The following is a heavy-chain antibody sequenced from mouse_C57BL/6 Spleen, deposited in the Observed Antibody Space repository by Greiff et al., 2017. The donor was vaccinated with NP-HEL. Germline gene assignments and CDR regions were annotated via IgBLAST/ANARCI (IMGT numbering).Heavy chain of an antibody. V-gene: IGHV5-12*01. D-gene: IGHD2-2*01. CDR3: ARHYGYDVGFAY. CDR1: GFTFSDYY. CDR2: ISNGGGST. J-gene: IGHJ3*01. Sequence: EVKVVDSGGGLVQPGGSLKLSCAASGFTFSDYYMYWVRQTPEKRLEWVAYISNGGGSTYYPDTVKGRFTISRDNAKNTLYLQMSRLKSEDTAMYYCARHYGYDVGFAYWGQGTLVTVSA.